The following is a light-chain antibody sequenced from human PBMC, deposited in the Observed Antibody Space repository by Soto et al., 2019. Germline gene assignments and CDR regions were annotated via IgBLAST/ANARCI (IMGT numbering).Light chain of an antibody. CDR1: QSISNY. CDR2: TAS. Sequence: DVQMTQSPSSLSASEGDRVTITCRASQSISNYLNWYQQKPGKAPKLLIYTASSLQSGVPSRFSGSGSGTDFTLTISSLQPEDFATYYCQQYYTNQRTFGQGTKVEIK. V-gene: IGKV1-39*01. CDR3: QQYYTNQRT. J-gene: IGKJ1*01.